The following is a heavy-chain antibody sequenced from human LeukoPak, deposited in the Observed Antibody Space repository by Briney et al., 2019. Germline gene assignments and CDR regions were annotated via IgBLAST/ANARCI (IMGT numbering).Heavy chain of an antibody. Sequence: SETLSLTCTVSGGSISSYYWSWIRQPPGKGLGWIGYIYYSGSANYNPSLKSRVTISVDTSKNQFSLKLSSVTAADTAVYYCARSDRDLWYFDLWGRGTLVTVSS. CDR3: ARSDRDLWYFDL. V-gene: IGHV4-59*01. CDR1: GGSISSYY. CDR2: IYYSGSA. J-gene: IGHJ2*01.